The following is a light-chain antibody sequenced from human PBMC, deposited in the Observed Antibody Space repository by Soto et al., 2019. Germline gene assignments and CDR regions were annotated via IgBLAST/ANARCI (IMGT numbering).Light chain of an antibody. V-gene: IGKV1-5*01. J-gene: IGKJ2*01. CDR2: DAS. Sequence: DIQMTQSPSTLSASVGDRVTITCRASQSISRWVAWYQQKPGKAPKLLIYDASSLESGVPSRFSGSESGTGFTLTISSLQPDDFATYYCQQYNHYSTFGQGTKLEIK. CDR3: QQYNHYST. CDR1: QSISRW.